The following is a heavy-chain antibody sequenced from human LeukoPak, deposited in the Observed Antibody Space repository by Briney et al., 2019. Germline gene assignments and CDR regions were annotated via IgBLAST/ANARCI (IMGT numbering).Heavy chain of an antibody. CDR1: GFTVSSNY. J-gene: IGHJ4*02. CDR2: IYYSGST. Sequence: GSLRLSCAASGFTVSSNYMSWVRQAPGKGLEWIGYIYYSGSTYYNPSLKSRVTISVDTSKNQFSLKLSSVTAADTAVYYCAIQGYDFWSGYSARFDYWGQGTLVTVSS. CDR3: AIQGYDFWSGYSARFDY. V-gene: IGHV4-59*08. D-gene: IGHD3-3*01.